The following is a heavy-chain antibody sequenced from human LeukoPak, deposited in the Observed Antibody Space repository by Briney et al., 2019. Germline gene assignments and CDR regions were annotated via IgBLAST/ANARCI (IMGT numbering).Heavy chain of an antibody. V-gene: IGHV3-66*01. Sequence: GGSLRLSCAASGFTVSSNYMSWVRQAPGKGQEWVSVIYSGGSTYYADSVKGRFTISRDNSKNTLYLQMNSLRAEDTAVYYCASTSSSRRGYYYMDVWGKGTTVTVSS. CDR2: IYSGGST. CDR1: GFTVSSNY. J-gene: IGHJ6*03. D-gene: IGHD2-2*01. CDR3: ASTSSSRRGYYYMDV.